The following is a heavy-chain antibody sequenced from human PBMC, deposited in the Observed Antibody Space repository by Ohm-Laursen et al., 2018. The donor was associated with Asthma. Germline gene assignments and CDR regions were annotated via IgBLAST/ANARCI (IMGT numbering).Heavy chain of an antibody. Sequence: SLRLSCAATGFTFSSYAMHWVRQAPGKGLEWVAVISYDGSNKYYADSVKGRFTISRDNSKNTLYLQINSLRAEDTAVYYCARDGGVVTTYYYGMDVWGQGTTVTVSS. CDR1: GFTFSSYA. D-gene: IGHD4-17*01. CDR2: ISYDGSNK. CDR3: ARDGGVVTTYYYGMDV. J-gene: IGHJ6*02. V-gene: IGHV3-30-3*01.